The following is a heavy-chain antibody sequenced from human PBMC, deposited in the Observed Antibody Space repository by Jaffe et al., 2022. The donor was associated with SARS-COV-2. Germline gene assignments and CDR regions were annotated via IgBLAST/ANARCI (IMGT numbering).Heavy chain of an antibody. Sequence: QVQLQQWGAGLLKPSETLSLTCAVYGGSFSGYYWSWIRQPPGKGLEWIGEINHSGSTNYNPSLKSRVTISVDTSKNQFSLKLSSVTAADTAVYYCARGWGNYYGSGSYPYWGQGTLVTVSS. V-gene: IGHV4-34*01. J-gene: IGHJ4*02. CDR1: GGSFSGYY. CDR3: ARGWGNYYGSGSYPY. CDR2: INHSGST. D-gene: IGHD3-10*01.